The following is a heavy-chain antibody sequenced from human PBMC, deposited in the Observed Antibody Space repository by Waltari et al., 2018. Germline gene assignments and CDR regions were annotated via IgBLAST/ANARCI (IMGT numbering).Heavy chain of an antibody. CDR2: MNPNSGNT. CDR3: ARGFGSGSYYDDDAFDI. D-gene: IGHD1-26*01. V-gene: IGHV1-8*03. CDR1: GYTFTSYD. J-gene: IGHJ3*02. Sequence: QVQLVQSGAEVKKPGPSVKVSCKASGYTFTSYDLNWVRQASRQGLEWMGWMNPNSGNTGYAQKFQGRVTITRNTSISTAYMELSSLRSEDTAVYYCARGFGSGSYYDDDAFDIWGQGTMVTVSS.